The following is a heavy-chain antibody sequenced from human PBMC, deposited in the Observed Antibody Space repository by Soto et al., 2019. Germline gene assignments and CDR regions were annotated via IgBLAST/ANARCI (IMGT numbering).Heavy chain of an antibody. Sequence: QVQLVESGGGVVRPGRSLRLSCAATGFSFSTHGMHWVRQAPGKGLEWVAVIVNDGSEQQYADSVKGRFTISRDNARNILYLQMNNWRAEDTALYYCARDDLYVGNGLDLWGQGTLVTVSS. CDR1: GFSFSTHG. D-gene: IGHD3-10*02. CDR2: IVNDGSEQ. J-gene: IGHJ5*02. CDR3: ARDDLYVGNGLDL. V-gene: IGHV3-33*01.